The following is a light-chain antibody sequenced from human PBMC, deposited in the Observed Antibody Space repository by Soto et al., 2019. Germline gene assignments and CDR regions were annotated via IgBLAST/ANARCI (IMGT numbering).Light chain of an antibody. CDR2: GAS. CDR3: QQYGSSPRT. Sequence: EIVLTQSPGTVSLSPGERATLSFRASQSVSSSYLAWYQQKPGQAPRLLIYGASSRATGIPDRFSGSGSGTDFTLTISRLEPEDFAVYYCQQYGSSPRTFGQGTKVDI. J-gene: IGKJ1*01. CDR1: QSVSSSY. V-gene: IGKV3-20*01.